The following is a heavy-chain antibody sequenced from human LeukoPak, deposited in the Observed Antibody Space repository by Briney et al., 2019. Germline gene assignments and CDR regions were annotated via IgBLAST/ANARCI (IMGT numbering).Heavy chain of an antibody. V-gene: IGHV1-69*01. Sequence: SVKVSCKASGGTFSSYAISWVRQAPGQGLEWMGGIIPIFGTANYAQKFQGRVTITADESTSTAYMELSSLRSEDTAVYYCARVWVGPPIWFGVVRLFDYWGQGTLVTVSS. CDR3: ARVWVGPPIWFGVVRLFDY. J-gene: IGHJ4*02. CDR1: GGTFSSYA. CDR2: IIPIFGTA. D-gene: IGHD3-10*01.